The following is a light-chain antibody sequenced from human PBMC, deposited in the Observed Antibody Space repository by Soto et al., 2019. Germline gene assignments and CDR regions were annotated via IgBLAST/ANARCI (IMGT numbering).Light chain of an antibody. CDR3: CSYATTYTFV. J-gene: IGLJ1*01. Sequence: QSALTQPASVSGSPGQSITISCTGTISDVGSYNLVSWYQQHPGKAPRLLIYEDIKRPSGVSNRFSVSKSGYTASLTISGLQAEDEADYYCCSYATTYTFVFGTGTKVTVL. CDR2: EDI. V-gene: IGLV2-23*01. CDR1: ISDVGSYNL.